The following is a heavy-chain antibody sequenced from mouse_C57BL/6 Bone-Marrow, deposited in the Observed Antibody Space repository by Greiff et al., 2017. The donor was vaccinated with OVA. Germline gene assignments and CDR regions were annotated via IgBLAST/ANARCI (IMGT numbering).Heavy chain of an antibody. D-gene: IGHD3-1*01. CDR1: GYTFTSYW. J-gene: IGHJ2*01. CDR2: IDPSDSYT. V-gene: IGHV1-50*01. CDR3: AREGAKYYFDY. Sequence: QVQLQQPGAELVKPGASVKLSCKASGYTFTSYWMQWVKQRPGQGLEWIGEIDPSDSYTNYNQKFKGKATLTVDTSSSTAYMQLSSLTSEDSAVYYCAREGAKYYFDYWGQGTTRTVSS.